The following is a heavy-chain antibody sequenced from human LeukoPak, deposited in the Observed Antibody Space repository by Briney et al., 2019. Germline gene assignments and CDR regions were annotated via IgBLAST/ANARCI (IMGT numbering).Heavy chain of an antibody. J-gene: IGHJ6*03. CDR3: AREGVLLWFGAYYYYMDV. D-gene: IGHD3-10*01. V-gene: IGHV3-48*03. Sequence: GGSLRLSCAASGFTFSSYEMNWVRQAPGKGLEWVSYISSSGSTIYYADSVKGRFTISRDNAKNSLYLQMNSLRAEDTALYYCAREGVLLWFGAYYYYMDVWGKGTTVTVSS. CDR1: GFTFSSYE. CDR2: ISSSGSTI.